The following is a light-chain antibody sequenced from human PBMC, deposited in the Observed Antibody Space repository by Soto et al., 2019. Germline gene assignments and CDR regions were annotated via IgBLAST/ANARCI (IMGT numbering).Light chain of an antibody. J-gene: IGKJ4*01. V-gene: IGKV1-27*01. Sequence: DIQMTQSPSSLSASVGDRVTITCRASQGISNYSAWYQQKPGKVPKLLIYTASTLQSGVPSRFSGSGSGTDFTLTISSLQPEDVATYYCQNYNSAPQLTFGGGTKVEIK. CDR3: QNYNSAPQLT. CDR2: TAS. CDR1: QGISNY.